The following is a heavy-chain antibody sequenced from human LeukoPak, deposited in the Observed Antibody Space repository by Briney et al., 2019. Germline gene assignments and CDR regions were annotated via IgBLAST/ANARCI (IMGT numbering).Heavy chain of an antibody. D-gene: IGHD3-16*01. CDR1: GYSFSDSW. V-gene: IGHV5-51*01. Sequence: GESLKISCKGSGYSFSDSWIGWVRQMPGKGLEWMGNIYPGDSQTGYGPSFQGQVTISADRSTNTAYLQWGSLKASDTAIYYCARHRPLTAYTWGAGFDYWGQGTLVTVSS. CDR3: ARHRPLTAYTWGAGFDY. CDR2: IYPGDSQT. J-gene: IGHJ4*02.